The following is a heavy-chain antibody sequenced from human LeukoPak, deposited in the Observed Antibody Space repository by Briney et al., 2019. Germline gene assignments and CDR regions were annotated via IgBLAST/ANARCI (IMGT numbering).Heavy chain of an antibody. Sequence: NPSETLSLTCAVYGGSFSGYYWNWIRQPPGKGLEWIGEINHSGSTNYNPSLKSRVTISVDTSKNQFSLKLSSVTAADTAVYYCASAMIGVPDDAFDTWGQGTMVTVSS. CDR2: INHSGST. D-gene: IGHD3-22*01. V-gene: IGHV4-34*01. J-gene: IGHJ3*02. CDR1: GGSFSGYY. CDR3: ASAMIGVPDDAFDT.